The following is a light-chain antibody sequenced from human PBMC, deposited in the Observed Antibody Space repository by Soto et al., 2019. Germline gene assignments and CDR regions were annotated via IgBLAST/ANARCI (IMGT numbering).Light chain of an antibody. CDR3: QQSYTTPPA. V-gene: IGKV1-39*01. Sequence: DIQMTQSPSSLSASVGDRVTITCRASQSVSIYLNWYQQKPGQAPKLLIYTTSSLQSEVPSRFSGSGSGTDFTFTISSLQPEDFATYYCQQSYTTPPAFGHGTKVEVK. CDR2: TTS. J-gene: IGKJ1*01. CDR1: QSVSIY.